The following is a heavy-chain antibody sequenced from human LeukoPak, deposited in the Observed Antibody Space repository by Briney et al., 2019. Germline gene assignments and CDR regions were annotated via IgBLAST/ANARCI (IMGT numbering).Heavy chain of an antibody. CDR1: GGSIRSRSYY. Sequence: SETLSLTCTVSGGSIRSRSYYWGWLRQPPGRGLEWIGSIYYSGNTYYNPSLKSRVNISVDTSKNQFSLKMYSVTAADTAVYYSARHAYSGSYYFDFWGQGTLVTVSS. CDR2: IYYSGNT. V-gene: IGHV4-39*01. CDR3: ARHAYSGSYYFDF. J-gene: IGHJ4*02. D-gene: IGHD1-26*01.